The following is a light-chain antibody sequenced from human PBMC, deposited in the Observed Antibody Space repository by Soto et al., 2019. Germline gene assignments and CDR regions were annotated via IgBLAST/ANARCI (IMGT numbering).Light chain of an antibody. CDR2: DAS. CDR3: HRYNKWPAHT. J-gene: IGKJ5*01. CDR1: QSVGSN. V-gene: IGKV3-15*01. Sequence: VVITQAPPSVSESCGARGTLYCRASQSVGSNLAWYQQKPGQAPRLLLDDASTRATGIPARFSGSGSGTGFRLTMSYVYCQGFRVYPRHRYNKWPAHTLGPGTRLEIK.